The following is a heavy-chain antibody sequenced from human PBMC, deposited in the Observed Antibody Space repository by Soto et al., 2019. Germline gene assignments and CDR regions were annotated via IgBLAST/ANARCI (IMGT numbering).Heavy chain of an antibody. CDR1: GGSFSGYY. Sequence: SETLSLTCAVYGGSFSGYYWSWIRQPPGKGLEWIGEINHSGSTNYNPSLKSRVTISVDTSKNQFSLKLSSVTAADTAVYYCARFHTGTTEGGYYWGQGTLVTVSS. CDR2: INHSGST. V-gene: IGHV4-34*01. CDR3: ARFHTGTTEGGYY. D-gene: IGHD1-7*01. J-gene: IGHJ4*02.